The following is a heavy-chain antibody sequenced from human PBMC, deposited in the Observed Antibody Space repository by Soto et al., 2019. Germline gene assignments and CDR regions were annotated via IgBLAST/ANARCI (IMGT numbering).Heavy chain of an antibody. CDR3: ASSLRVPGSIGY. V-gene: IGHV1-3*01. Sequence: GKASCKASGNTYTSYAMHWGRQAPGQRLEWMGWINAGNGNTKYSQKFQGRVTITRDTSASTAYMELSSLRSEDTAVYYCASSLRVPGSIGYWCQGPLGTVSS. D-gene: IGHD2-2*01. CDR2: INAGNGNT. CDR1: GNTYTSYA. J-gene: IGHJ4*02.